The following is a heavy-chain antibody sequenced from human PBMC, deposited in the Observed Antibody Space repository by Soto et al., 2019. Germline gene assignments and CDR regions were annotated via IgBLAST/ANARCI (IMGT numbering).Heavy chain of an antibody. CDR1: GGSFSGYY. V-gene: IGHV4-34*01. D-gene: IGHD3-16*01. CDR3: ARGEGSGSNALGH. Sequence: SETLSLTCAVYGGSFSGYYWSWIRQPPGKGLEWIGEINHSGSTNYNPSLKSRVTISVDTVFLEMNNLRPEDTAVYFCARGEGSGSNALGHWGQGTLVTVSS. J-gene: IGHJ4*02. CDR2: INHSGST.